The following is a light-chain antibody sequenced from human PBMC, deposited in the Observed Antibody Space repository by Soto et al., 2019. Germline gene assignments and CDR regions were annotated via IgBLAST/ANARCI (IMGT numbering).Light chain of an antibody. CDR2: DAS. J-gene: IGKJ1*01. Sequence: EIVLTQSPATLSLSPGERVTLSCRTSQSVNNFLAWYQQKPGQAPRLLIYDASNRATGIPARFSGSGSGTDFTLTINRLEPEDFAVYYCQQYSSSRTFGQGTKVDIK. V-gene: IGKV3-20*01. CDR3: QQYSSSRT. CDR1: QSVNNF.